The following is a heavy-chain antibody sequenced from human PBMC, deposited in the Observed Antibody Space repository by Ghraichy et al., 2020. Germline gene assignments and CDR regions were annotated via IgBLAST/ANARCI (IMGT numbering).Heavy chain of an antibody. CDR1: GFTFSSYS. D-gene: IGHD4-23*01. V-gene: IGHV3-48*02. CDR3: ARGSTVVRFYYYDGMDV. Sequence: GGSLRLSCVGSGFTFSSYSMNWVRQSPGKGLEWVSYITSSSRTILYADSVKGRFTISRDNAQNSLYLQMNSLRDEDTAEYYCARGSTVVRFYYYDGMDVWGQGTTVTVSS. J-gene: IGHJ6*02. CDR2: ITSSSRTI.